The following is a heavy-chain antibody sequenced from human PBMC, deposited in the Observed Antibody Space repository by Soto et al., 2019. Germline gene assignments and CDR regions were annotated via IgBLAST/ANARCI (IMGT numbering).Heavy chain of an antibody. D-gene: IGHD3-22*01. J-gene: IGHJ4*01. Sequence: GGTMRLSCAASRFTVSSNYMSWVRQAPGKGLEWVSLIYSYGNRYSADSVTARFTISRDNSKHPLYLQMNSLRAEDTAVYSCASVRVSYDNSTDHFVNWDQQALVAVSS. V-gene: IGHV3-53*01. CDR3: ASVRVSYDNSTDHFVN. CDR1: RFTVSSNY. CDR2: IYSYGNR.